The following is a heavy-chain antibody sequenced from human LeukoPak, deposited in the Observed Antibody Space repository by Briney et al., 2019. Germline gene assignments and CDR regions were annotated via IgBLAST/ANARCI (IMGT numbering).Heavy chain of an antibody. Sequence: PSETLSLTCTVSGGSISSGGYYWGWIRQHPGKGLEWIGYIYYSGSTYYNPSLKSRVTISVDTSKNQFSLKLSSVTAADTAVYYCAREKYYYGSGSWYYFDYWGQGTLVTVSS. CDR2: IYYSGST. V-gene: IGHV4-31*03. J-gene: IGHJ4*02. D-gene: IGHD3-10*01. CDR3: AREKYYYGSGSWYYFDY. CDR1: GGSISSGGYY.